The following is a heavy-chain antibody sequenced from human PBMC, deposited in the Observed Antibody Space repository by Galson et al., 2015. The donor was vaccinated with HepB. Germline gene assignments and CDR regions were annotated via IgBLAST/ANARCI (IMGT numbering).Heavy chain of an antibody. J-gene: IGHJ6*02. CDR3: ARGSAPYYDFSTLDYYYYGMDV. CDR2: IIPIFGTA. Sequence: SVKVSCKASGGTFSSYAISWVRQAPGQGLEWMGGIIPIFGTANYAQKFQGRVTITADESTSTAYMELSSLRSEDTAVYYCARGSAPYYDFSTLDYYYYGMDVWGQGTTVTVSS. D-gene: IGHD3-3*01. CDR1: GGTFSSYA. V-gene: IGHV1-69*13.